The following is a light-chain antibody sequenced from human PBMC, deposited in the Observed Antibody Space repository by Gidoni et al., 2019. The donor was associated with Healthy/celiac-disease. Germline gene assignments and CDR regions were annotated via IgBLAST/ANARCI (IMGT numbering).Light chain of an antibody. V-gene: IGKV3-11*01. CDR2: DAS. CDR3: QQRSNWPPST. Sequence: EIVLTQSPATLSLSPGERATLSCRASQSVSSYLAWYQQKPGQAPRLLIYDASNRATGIPAMFSGSGSGTVFTLTISSLEPEDFAVYYCQQRSNWPPSTFXHXTRLXIK. J-gene: IGKJ5*01. CDR1: QSVSSY.